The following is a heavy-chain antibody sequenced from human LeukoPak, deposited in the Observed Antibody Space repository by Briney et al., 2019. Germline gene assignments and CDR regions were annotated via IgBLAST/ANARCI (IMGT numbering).Heavy chain of an antibody. CDR3: ARIQAQYGSGSYSFWFDP. J-gene: IGHJ5*02. V-gene: IGHV4-4*07. Sequence: SETLSLTCTVSGGSISSYYWSWIRQPAGKGLEWIGRIYTSGSTNYNPSLKSRVTISVDTSKNQFSLKLSSVTAADTAVYYCARIQAQYGSGSYSFWFDPWGQGTLVTVSS. CDR1: GGSISSYY. CDR2: IYTSGST. D-gene: IGHD3-10*01.